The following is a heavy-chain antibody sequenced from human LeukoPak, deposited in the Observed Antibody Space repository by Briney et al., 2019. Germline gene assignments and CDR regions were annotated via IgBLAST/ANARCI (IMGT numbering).Heavy chain of an antibody. CDR1: GFTFSSYE. CDR2: ISWYSGGI. Sequence: GGSLRLSCAASGFTFSSYEMNWVREAPGKGLEGVSGISWYSGGIGYADSVKGRFTISRDNAKISLYLQMNSLRAEDTALYYCAKAAGGITFGGVSFFDYWGQGTLVTVSS. J-gene: IGHJ4*02. D-gene: IGHD3-16*01. CDR3: AKAAGGITFGGVSFFDY. V-gene: IGHV3-9*01.